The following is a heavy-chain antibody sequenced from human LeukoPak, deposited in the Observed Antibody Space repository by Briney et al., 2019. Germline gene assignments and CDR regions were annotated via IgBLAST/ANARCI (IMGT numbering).Heavy chain of an antibody. CDR3: ARVNRTPTVTPYYYYYGMDV. CDR1: GGSISSGGYY. J-gene: IGHJ6*02. D-gene: IGHD4-17*01. Sequence: TSETPSLTCTVSGGSISSGGYYWSWIRQHPRKGLEWIGDIYYSGSTYYNPSLKSRVTISVDTSKNQFSLKLSSVTAADTAVYYCARVNRTPTVTPYYYYYGMDVWGQGTTVTVSS. CDR2: IYYSGST. V-gene: IGHV4-31*03.